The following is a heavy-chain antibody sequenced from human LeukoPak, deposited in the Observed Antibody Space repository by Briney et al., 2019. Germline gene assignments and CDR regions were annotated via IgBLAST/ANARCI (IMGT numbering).Heavy chain of an antibody. CDR1: RFTFSSYW. CDR3: ARDGFGTGSN. D-gene: IGHD3-16*01. V-gene: IGHV3-7*03. Sequence: GGSLRLSCAASRFTFSSYWMTWVRQAPGKGLEWVANIKQDGSEKNYVDSVKGRFIISRDNAKNSLYLQMNTLRADDTAVYYCARDGFGTGSNWGQGTLVTVSS. J-gene: IGHJ4*02. CDR2: IKQDGSEK.